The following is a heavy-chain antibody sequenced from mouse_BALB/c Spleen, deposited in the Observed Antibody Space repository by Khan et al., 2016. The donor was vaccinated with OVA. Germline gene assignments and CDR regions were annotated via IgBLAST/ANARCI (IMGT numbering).Heavy chain of an antibody. CDR1: GYIFTSYW. CDR3: AREKPLYYFDY. CDR2: IYPGTDNT. D-gene: IGHD6-1*01. V-gene: IGHV1S132*01. Sequence: QVQLKQSGAELMRPGASVKLSCKTSGYIFTSYWIHWVKQRPGQGLEWIARIYPGTDNTYYNEKFKDKATLTVDKSSTTAYMQLSSLKSEDSAVDVCAREKPLYYFDYWGQGTTLTVSS. J-gene: IGHJ2*01.